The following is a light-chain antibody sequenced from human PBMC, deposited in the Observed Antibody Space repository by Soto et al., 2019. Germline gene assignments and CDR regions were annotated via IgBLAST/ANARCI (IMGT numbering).Light chain of an antibody. J-gene: IGKJ1*01. CDR2: AAS. V-gene: IGKV1-12*01. Sequence: NEMNKSRCSVSASVRDRVTITCRASQGISSWLAWYQQKPGKAPKLLIYAASSLQSGVPSRFSGSVSGTEFTLSIISLHAYDFAPYYCLGDINFPWMFGHVTK. CDR3: LGDINFPWM. CDR1: QGISSW.